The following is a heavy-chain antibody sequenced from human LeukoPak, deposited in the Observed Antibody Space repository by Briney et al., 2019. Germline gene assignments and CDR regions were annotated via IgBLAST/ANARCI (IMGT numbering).Heavy chain of an antibody. CDR3: ARANYYGSGTWFDP. J-gene: IGHJ5*02. CDR1: GYSISSGYY. V-gene: IGHV4-38-2*02. Sequence: PSETLSLTCTVSGYSISSGYYWGWIRQPPGKGLEWIGSIYHSGSTYYNPSLKSRVTISVDTSKNQFSLKLSSVTAADTAVYYCARANYYGSGTWFDPWGQGTLVTVSS. CDR2: IYHSGST. D-gene: IGHD3-10*01.